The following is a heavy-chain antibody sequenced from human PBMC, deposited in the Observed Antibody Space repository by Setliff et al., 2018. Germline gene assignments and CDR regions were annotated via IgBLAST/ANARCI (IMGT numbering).Heavy chain of an antibody. CDR2: IHYSGTT. V-gene: IGHV4-59*11. CDR3: ARENGYCSGRLYYMDV. CDR1: GGSSSSHY. J-gene: IGHJ6*03. D-gene: IGHD2-15*01. Sequence: PSETLSLTCTVSGGSSSSHYWSWIRQPPGKGLEWIGYIHYSGTTNYNPSLKSRVTLSLDTAKNQFSLELRAVTAADTALYYCARENGYCSGRLYYMDVWGKGTTVTVSS.